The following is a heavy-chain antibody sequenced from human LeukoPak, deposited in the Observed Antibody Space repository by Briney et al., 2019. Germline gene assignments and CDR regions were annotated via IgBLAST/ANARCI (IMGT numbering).Heavy chain of an antibody. Sequence: GGSLRLACEAYGFTFSSYGMHWDRRAPGKGLECVAVISFVGNNKYYAASVKGLFTISRDNSKNTLYLQMNSLRAEDTAVYYCAKDREASDIVVVTATAFDYWGQGTLVTVSS. CDR1: GFTFSSYG. CDR2: ISFVGNNK. J-gene: IGHJ4*02. V-gene: IGHV3-30*18. D-gene: IGHD2-21*02. CDR3: AKDREASDIVVVTATAFDY.